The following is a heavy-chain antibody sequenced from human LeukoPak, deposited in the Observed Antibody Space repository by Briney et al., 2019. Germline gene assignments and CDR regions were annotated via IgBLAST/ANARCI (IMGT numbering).Heavy chain of an antibody. CDR2: ISSSSSYI. CDR3: ARYDSSGYCPFDY. V-gene: IGHV3-21*01. Sequence: PGGSLRLSCAASGITLTSYSMNWVRQAPGKGLEWVSSISSSSSYIYYADSVKGRFTISRDNAKNSLYLQMNSLRAEDTAVYYCARYDSSGYCPFDYWGQGTLVTVSS. D-gene: IGHD3-22*01. J-gene: IGHJ4*02. CDR1: GITLTSYS.